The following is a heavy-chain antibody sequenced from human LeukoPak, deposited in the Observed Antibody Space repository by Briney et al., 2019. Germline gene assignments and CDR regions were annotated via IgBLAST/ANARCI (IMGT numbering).Heavy chain of an antibody. CDR2: INPNSGGT. V-gene: IGHV1-2*02. Sequence: ASVKVSCKASGYSFTGYYIHWVRQAPGQGLERVGWINPNSGGTNYAQKFQGRVTMTRDTSISTAYMELSRLTSDDTAVYYCATMLQGFDYWGQGAQVTVSS. CDR1: GYSFTGYY. D-gene: IGHD3-10*01. CDR3: ATMLQGFDY. J-gene: IGHJ4*02.